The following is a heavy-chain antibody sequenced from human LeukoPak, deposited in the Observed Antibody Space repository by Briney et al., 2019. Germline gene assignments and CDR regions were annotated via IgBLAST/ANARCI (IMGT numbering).Heavy chain of an antibody. CDR3: ARLNRGATSLYFDY. J-gene: IGHJ4*02. CDR1: GASISSYY. V-gene: IGHV4-59*01. D-gene: IGHD5-12*01. Sequence: PSETLSLTCTVSGASISSYYWSWIRQPPGEGLEWIGYIYYSGSTNNNPSLKSRVTISGDTSKNQFSLKLSSVTAADTAVYYCARLNRGATSLYFDYWGQGTLVTVSS. CDR2: IYYSGST.